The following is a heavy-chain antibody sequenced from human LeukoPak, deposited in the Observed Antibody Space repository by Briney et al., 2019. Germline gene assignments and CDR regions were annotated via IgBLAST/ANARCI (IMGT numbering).Heavy chain of an antibody. CDR2: ISSSGSTI. CDR3: ARPSHPYRSSEYFQH. CDR1: GFTFGDYT. J-gene: IGHJ1*01. D-gene: IGHD6-13*01. V-gene: IGHV3-48*03. Sequence: GRSLRLSCTASGFTFGDYTMNWLRQVPGKGLEWISYISSSGSTIYYADSVKGRFTISRDNAKNSLYLQMNSLRAEDTAVYYCARPSHPYRSSEYFQHWGQGTLVIVSS.